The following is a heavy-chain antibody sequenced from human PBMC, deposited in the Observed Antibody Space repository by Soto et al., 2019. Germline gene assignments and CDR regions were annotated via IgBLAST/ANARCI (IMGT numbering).Heavy chain of an antibody. Sequence: QVQLVESGGGVVQPGRSLRLSCAASGFTFSSYGMHWVRQAPGKGLEWVAVIWYDGSNKYYADSVKGRFTISRDNSQNTLYLQMNSLRAEDTAVYYCARAPRGSGYLDYWGQGTLVTVSS. CDR2: IWYDGSNK. CDR3: ARAPRGSGYLDY. V-gene: IGHV3-33*01. J-gene: IGHJ4*02. D-gene: IGHD2-15*01. CDR1: GFTFSSYG.